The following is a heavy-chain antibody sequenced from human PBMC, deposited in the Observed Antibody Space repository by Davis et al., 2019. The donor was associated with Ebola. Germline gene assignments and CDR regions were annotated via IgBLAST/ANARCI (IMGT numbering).Heavy chain of an antibody. J-gene: IGHJ4*02. D-gene: IGHD6-13*01. CDR3: AKDFEGGSSWYKY. CDR1: GFTFSTYS. V-gene: IGHV3-21*04. Sequence: PGGSLRLSCAASGFTFSTYSMSWVRQAPGKGLEWVSSISSDSDYIYYADSAKGRFTISRDNSKNTLYLQMNSLRAEDTAVYYCAKDFEGGSSWYKYWGQGTLVTVSS. CDR2: ISSDSDYI.